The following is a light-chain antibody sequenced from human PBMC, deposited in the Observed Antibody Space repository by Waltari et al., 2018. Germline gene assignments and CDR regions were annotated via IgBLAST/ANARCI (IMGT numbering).Light chain of an antibody. CDR1: TSDFGRYDI. CDR2: EVF. J-gene: IGLJ1*01. CDR3: CSYAGRGTYV. V-gene: IGLV2-23*02. Sequence: QSALTQPASVSGTPGQSITISCSGTTSDFGRYDIVSWYQQHPGEAPKLLICEVFKRPPDTSSRFSGAKSGSTASLTISGLQPEDEADYYCCSYAGRGTYVFGSGTKVTVL.